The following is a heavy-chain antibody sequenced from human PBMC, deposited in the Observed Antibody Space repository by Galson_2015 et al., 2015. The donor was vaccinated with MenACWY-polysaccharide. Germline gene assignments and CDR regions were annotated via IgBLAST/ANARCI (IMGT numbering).Heavy chain of an antibody. V-gene: IGHV3-33*01. D-gene: IGHD2-2*01. J-gene: IGHJ3*02. Sequence: SLRLCCAASGSRFSNSGMHWVRQAPGKGLEWVAVIQYDGSNKVYADSVKGRFTISRDNSKNTVFLEMNTLGVEDTAVYYCAREGSRIVFHAFDIWGQG. CDR3: AREGSRIVFHAFDI. CDR2: IQYDGSNK. CDR1: GSRFSNSG.